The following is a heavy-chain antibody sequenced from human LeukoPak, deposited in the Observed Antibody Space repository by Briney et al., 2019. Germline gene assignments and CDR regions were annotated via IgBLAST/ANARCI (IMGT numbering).Heavy chain of an antibody. CDR2: IYPGDSDT. J-gene: IGHJ3*02. V-gene: IGHV5-51*01. D-gene: IGHD1-26*01. CDR1: GYSFTSYW. Sequence: GESLKISCKGSGYSFTSYWIAWVRQMPGKGLEWMGIIYPGDSDTRYSPSFQGQVTISADKSVSTAYLQWTSLKASDTAMYYCARHVVGPTVFSAFGIWGQGTMVTVSS. CDR3: ARHVVGPTVFSAFGI.